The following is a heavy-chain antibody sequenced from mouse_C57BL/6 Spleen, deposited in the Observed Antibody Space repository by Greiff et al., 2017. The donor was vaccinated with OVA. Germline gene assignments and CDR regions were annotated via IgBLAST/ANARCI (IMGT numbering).Heavy chain of an antibody. CDR2: IYPGSGST. CDR1: GYTFTSYW. Sequence: QVQLQQSGAELVKPGASVKMSCKASGYTFTSYWITWVKQRPGQGLEWIGDIYPGSGSTNYNEKFKSKATLTVDTSSSTAYMQLSSLTSEDSAVYYCARGGDYDYDTGGYFDYWSQGTTLTVSS. CDR3: ARGGDYDYDTGGYFDY. V-gene: IGHV1-55*01. J-gene: IGHJ2*01. D-gene: IGHD2-4*01.